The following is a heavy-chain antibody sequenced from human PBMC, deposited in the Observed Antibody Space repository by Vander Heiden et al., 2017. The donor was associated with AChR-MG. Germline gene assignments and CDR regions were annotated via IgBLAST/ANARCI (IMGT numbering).Heavy chain of an antibody. D-gene: IGHD5-12*01. CDR1: GDSVSSSRHY. V-gene: IGHV4-39*02. CDR3: ARVWGWLQFRDDESLDI. Sequence: QVQLQESGPGLVKPSETLSLTCTVSGDSVSSSRHYWGWVRQSPAKGLEWIGSIFYSGSTYYNPSLENRVTISLDRSKNHFSLSLTPVTAADTAVYYCARVWGWLQFRDDESLDIWGQGTKVTVSS. CDR2: IFYSGST. J-gene: IGHJ3*02.